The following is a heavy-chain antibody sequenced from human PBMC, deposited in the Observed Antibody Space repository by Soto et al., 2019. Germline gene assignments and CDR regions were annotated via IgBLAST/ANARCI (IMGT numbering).Heavy chain of an antibody. Sequence: GGSLRLSCAASGFTFSSYSMNWVRQAPGKGLEWVSYISSSSSTIYYADSVKGRFTISRENAKNSLYLQMNSLRDEDTAVYYCARDDFDYYDSSGYRDAFDIWGQGTMVTVSS. J-gene: IGHJ3*02. CDR1: GFTFSSYS. CDR3: ARDDFDYYDSSGYRDAFDI. V-gene: IGHV3-48*02. D-gene: IGHD3-22*01. CDR2: ISSSSSTI.